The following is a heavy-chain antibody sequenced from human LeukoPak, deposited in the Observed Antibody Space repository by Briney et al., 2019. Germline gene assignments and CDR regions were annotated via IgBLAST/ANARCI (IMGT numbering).Heavy chain of an antibody. CDR3: MRGGANSWFDY. V-gene: IGHV1-2*02. Sequence: ASVQVSCKASGYTFTRHYFHWVRQAPGQGLEWMGWINPNSGDTNFAQKFQGRVTMTRATSISTVYMELTSLRSDDTALYYSMRGGANSWFDYWGQGTLVSVSS. CDR1: GYTFTRHY. D-gene: IGHD6-13*01. J-gene: IGHJ4*02. CDR2: INPNSGDT.